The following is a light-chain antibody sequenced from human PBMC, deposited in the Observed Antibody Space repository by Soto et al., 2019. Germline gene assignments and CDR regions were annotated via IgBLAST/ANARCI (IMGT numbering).Light chain of an antibody. CDR1: QSIMTW. CDR3: QQYYTYWT. J-gene: IGKJ1*01. Sequence: DIRMTQSPSTLSASVGDRVTITCRASQSIMTWLAWYQQKPVKVPKVLIYNASTLESGVPSRFSGSGSGTEFTLTISSLQPDDFATYYCQQYYTYWTFGQGTKVDI. V-gene: IGKV1-5*03. CDR2: NAS.